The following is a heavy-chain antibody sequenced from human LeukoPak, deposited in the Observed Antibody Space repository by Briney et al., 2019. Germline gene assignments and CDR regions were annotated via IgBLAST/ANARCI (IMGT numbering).Heavy chain of an antibody. J-gene: IGHJ6*02. CDR1: GGSFSGYY. V-gene: IGHV4-34*01. Sequence: SETLSLTCAVYGGSFSGYYWSWIRQPPGKGLEWIGEINHSGSTNYNPSLKSRVTISVDTSKNQFSLKLSSVTAADTAVYYCARGYYYYGMDVWGQGTTVTVSS. CDR3: ARGYYYYGMDV. CDR2: INHSGST.